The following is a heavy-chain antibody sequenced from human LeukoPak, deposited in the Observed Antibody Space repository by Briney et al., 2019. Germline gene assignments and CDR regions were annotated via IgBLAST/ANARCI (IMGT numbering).Heavy chain of an antibody. J-gene: IGHJ6*02. CDR1: GGSFSGYY. V-gene: IGHV4-34*01. Sequence: SETLSLTCAVYGGSFSGYYWSWIRQPPGKGLEWIGEINHSGSTNYNPSLKSRVTISVDTSKNQFSLKLSSVTAADTAVYYCARGYYYYGMDVWGQGTTVTVSS. CDR3: ARGYYYYGMDV. CDR2: INHSGST.